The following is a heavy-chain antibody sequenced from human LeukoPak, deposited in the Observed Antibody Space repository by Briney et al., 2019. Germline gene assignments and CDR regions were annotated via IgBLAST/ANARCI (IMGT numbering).Heavy chain of an antibody. CDR2: INHSGST. J-gene: IGHJ5*02. V-gene: IGHV4-34*01. Sequence: SETLSLTCAVYGGSFSGYYWSWIRQPPGKGLEWIGEINHSGSTYYNPSLKSRVTISVDTSKNQFSLKLSSVTAADTAVYYCARGGEYSSSWYISGGRPVVFDPWGQGTLVTVSS. CDR3: ARGGEYSSSWYISGGRPVVFDP. CDR1: GGSFSGYY. D-gene: IGHD6-13*01.